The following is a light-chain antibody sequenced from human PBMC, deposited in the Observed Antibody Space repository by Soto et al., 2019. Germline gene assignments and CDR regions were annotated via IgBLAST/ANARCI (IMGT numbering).Light chain of an antibody. V-gene: IGKV3-20*01. CDR2: GAS. Sequence: ESVLTQSPGTLSLSPGDRATLSCKASQSVSSSYLAWYQQKPGQAPRLXIYGASSRATGIPDRFSGSGSGTEFTLTISRLEPEDFEVYYCQQYGSSPSTFGQGTKVDIK. CDR3: QQYGSSPST. J-gene: IGKJ1*01. CDR1: QSVSSSY.